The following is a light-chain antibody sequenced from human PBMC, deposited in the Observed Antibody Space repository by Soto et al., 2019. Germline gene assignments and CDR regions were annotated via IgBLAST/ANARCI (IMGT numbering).Light chain of an antibody. Sequence: AIRMTQGPSSFSASAVERVTITCRASQGISSYLAWYQQKPGKAPKLLIYAASTLQSGVPSRFSGSGSGTDFTLTISCLQSEDFATYYCQQYYSYPLITFGQGTRLEIK. V-gene: IGKV1-8*01. J-gene: IGKJ5*01. CDR1: QGISSY. CDR2: AAS. CDR3: QQYYSYPLIT.